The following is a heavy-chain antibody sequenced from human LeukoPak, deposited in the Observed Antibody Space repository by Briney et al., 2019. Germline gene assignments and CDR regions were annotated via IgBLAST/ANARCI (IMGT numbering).Heavy chain of an antibody. D-gene: IGHD1-26*01. J-gene: IGHJ4*02. CDR1: GFTFSNYN. Sequence: GGSLRLSCAASGFTFSNYNMNWVRQAPGKGLEWVSYISGSSSTIYYADSVKGRFTISRDNAKNSLYLQMNSLRDEDTAVYYCARDPRVVGATWHFDYWGQGTLVTVSS. CDR2: ISGSSSTI. V-gene: IGHV3-48*02. CDR3: ARDPRVVGATWHFDY.